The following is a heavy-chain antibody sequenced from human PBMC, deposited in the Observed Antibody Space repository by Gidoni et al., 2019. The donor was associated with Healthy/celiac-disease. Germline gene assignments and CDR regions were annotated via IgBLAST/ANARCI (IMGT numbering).Heavy chain of an antibody. CDR2: ISWNSGSI. D-gene: IGHD3-9*01. J-gene: IGHJ6*02. V-gene: IGHV3-9*01. CDR3: AKEYYDILTGTYYYYGMDV. CDR1: GFTFDDYS. Sequence: EVQLVESGGGLVQPGRSLRLSCAASGFTFDDYSMHWVRQAPGTGLEWVSGISWNSGSIGYADSVKGRFTISRDNAKNSLYLQMNSLRAEDTALYYCAKEYYDILTGTYYYYGMDVWGQGTTVTVSS.